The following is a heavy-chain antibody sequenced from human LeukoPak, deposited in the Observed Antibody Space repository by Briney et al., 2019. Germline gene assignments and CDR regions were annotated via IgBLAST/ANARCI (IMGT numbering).Heavy chain of an antibody. CDR1: GFTFSTYG. Sequence: GGSLRLSCSASGFTFSTYGMHWVRQAPGKGLELVTFIRYDGSHKNYADSVKGRFAIFRDNSKNTVYVQMKSLIAEDTAVFYYAKAHAHYRDYAAYYMDVWGKGTTVTVPS. D-gene: IGHD4-17*01. V-gene: IGHV3-30*02. J-gene: IGHJ6*03. CDR3: AKAHAHYRDYAAYYMDV. CDR2: IRYDGSHK.